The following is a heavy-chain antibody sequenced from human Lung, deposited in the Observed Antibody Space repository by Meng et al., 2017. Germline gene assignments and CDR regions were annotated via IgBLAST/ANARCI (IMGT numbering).Heavy chain of an antibody. J-gene: IGHJ4*02. Sequence: QGQLVRSGSEVKQPGSQSNRACNPSGSPSPAYWIHWLRQAPGQGLEWMGRIDPNNDHTQYAQNFQGRVTMTSDTSISTVYMELNGLRSDDTAVYYCARDEDISAAGKLFGDYWGQGTLVTVSS. CDR1: GSPSPAYW. CDR2: IDPNNDHT. V-gene: IGHV1-2*06. D-gene: IGHD6-13*01. CDR3: ARDEDISAAGKLFGDY.